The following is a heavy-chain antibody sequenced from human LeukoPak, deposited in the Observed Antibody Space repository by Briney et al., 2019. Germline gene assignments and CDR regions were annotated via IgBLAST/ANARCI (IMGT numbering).Heavy chain of an antibody. Sequence: GESLQISCKGSGSSFNNFWIGWARRMPGKGLEWLGLIYPGDSDTQYNPSFQGQVTISVDKSISTAYLQWSSLKASDTAMYYCARQYDRVAGPYYFDFWGQGTLVAVSS. CDR3: ARQYDRVAGPYYFDF. CDR2: IYPGDSDT. CDR1: GSSFNNFW. D-gene: IGHD6-19*01. V-gene: IGHV5-51*01. J-gene: IGHJ4*02.